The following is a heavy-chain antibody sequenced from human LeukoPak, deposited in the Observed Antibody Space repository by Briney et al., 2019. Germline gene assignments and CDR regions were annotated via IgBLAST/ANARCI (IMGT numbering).Heavy chain of an antibody. CDR2: IYHSGST. CDR3: ARGDGRDGYKGKLDY. Sequence: SETLSLTCAVSGYSISSGYYWGWIRQPPGKGLEWIGSIYHSGSTYYNPSLKSRVTISVDTSKNQFSLKLSSVTAADTAVYYCARGDGRDGYKGKLDYWGQGTLVTVSS. D-gene: IGHD5-24*01. CDR1: GYSISSGYY. J-gene: IGHJ4*02. V-gene: IGHV4-38-2*01.